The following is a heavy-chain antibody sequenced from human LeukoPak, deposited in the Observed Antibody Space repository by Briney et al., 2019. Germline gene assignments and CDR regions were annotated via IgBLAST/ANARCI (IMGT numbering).Heavy chain of an antibody. CDR3: ARVTDYYDPGAFDV. Sequence: SETLSLTCTVSGGSISGYYWNWIRQSPGKGLEWIGYIYYSGTAYYNPSLKSRITISVDTSKNQFSLRLFSVTAADTAVYYCARVTDYYDPGAFDVWGQGTTVTVSS. CDR2: IYYSGTA. CDR1: GGSISGYY. J-gene: IGHJ3*01. D-gene: IGHD3-22*01. V-gene: IGHV4-59*12.